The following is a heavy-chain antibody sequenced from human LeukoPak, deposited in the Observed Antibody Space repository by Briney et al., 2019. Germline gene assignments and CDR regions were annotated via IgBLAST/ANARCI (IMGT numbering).Heavy chain of an antibody. CDR3: ARDRSHDFWSGYYTD. V-gene: IGHV1-69*13. J-gene: IGHJ4*02. Sequence: SVKVSCKASGYTFTSYAMNWVRQAPGQGLEWMGGIIPIFGTANYAQKFQGRVTITADESTSTAYMELSSLRSEDTAVYYCARDRSHDFWSGYYTDWGQGTLVTVSS. CDR2: IIPIFGTA. CDR1: GYTFTSYA. D-gene: IGHD3-3*01.